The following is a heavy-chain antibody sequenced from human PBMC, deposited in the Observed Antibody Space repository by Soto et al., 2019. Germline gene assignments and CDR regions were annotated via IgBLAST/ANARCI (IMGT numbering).Heavy chain of an antibody. CDR1: GFTFSSYG. CDR3: ARADYDFWSGYLGAPSSSYMDV. J-gene: IGHJ6*03. CDR2: IWYDGSNK. V-gene: IGHV3-33*01. Sequence: GGSLRLSCAASGFTFSSYGMHWVRQAPGKGLEWVAVIWYDGSNKYYADSVKGRFTISRDNSKNTLYLQMNSLRAEDTAVYYCARADYDFWSGYLGAPSSSYMDVWGKGTTVTVSS. D-gene: IGHD3-3*01.